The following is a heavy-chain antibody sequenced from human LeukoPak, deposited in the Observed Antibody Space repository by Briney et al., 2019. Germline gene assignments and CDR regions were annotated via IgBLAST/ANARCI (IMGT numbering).Heavy chain of an antibody. J-gene: IGHJ4*02. V-gene: IGHV3-21*01. CDR1: GFTFSSYN. Sequence: GGSLRLSCAASGFTFSSYNMNWVRQAPGKGLEWVSSISSSSSYIYYADSVKGRFTISRDNAKSSLYLQMNSLRAEDTAVYYCARAPGYRGFLDYWGQGTLVTVSS. CDR3: ARAPGYRGFLDY. CDR2: ISSSSSYI. D-gene: IGHD6-13*01.